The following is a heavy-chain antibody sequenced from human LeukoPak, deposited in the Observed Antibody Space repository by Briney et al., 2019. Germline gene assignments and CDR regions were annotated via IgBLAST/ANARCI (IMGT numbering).Heavy chain of an antibody. Sequence: GGPLRLSCAASGFTFSSYAMSWVRQAPGKGLEWVSAISGSGGSTYYADSVKGRFTISRDNSKNTLYLQMNSLRAEDTAVYYCAKGERIMITFGGVIGINPVFDYWGQGTLVTVSS. CDR1: GFTFSSYA. V-gene: IGHV3-23*01. J-gene: IGHJ4*02. CDR2: ISGSGGST. D-gene: IGHD3-16*02. CDR3: AKGERIMITFGGVIGINPVFDY.